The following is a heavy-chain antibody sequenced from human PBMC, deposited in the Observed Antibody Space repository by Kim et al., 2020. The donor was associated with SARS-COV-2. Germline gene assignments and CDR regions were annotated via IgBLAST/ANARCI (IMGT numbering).Heavy chain of an antibody. CDR3: ARDRVDTMVRGYDLDPHWDHFLVKGGQRRAIDV. Sequence: GGSLRLSCAASGFTFSDYYMSWIRQAPGKGLEWVSYISSSGSTIYYADSVKGRFTISRDNAKNSLYLQMNSLRAEDTAVYYCARDRVDTMVRGYDLDPHWDHFLVKGGQRRAIDVWGQGTTVTVSS. J-gene: IGHJ6*02. CDR1: GFTFSDYY. V-gene: IGHV3-11*04. D-gene: IGHD3-10*01. CDR2: ISSSGSTI.